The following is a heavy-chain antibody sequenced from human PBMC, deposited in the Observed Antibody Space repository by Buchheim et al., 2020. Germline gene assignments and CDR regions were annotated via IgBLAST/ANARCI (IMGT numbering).Heavy chain of an antibody. Sequence: QVQLVESGGGVVQPGRPLRLSCAASGFTFSTYGMHWVRQAPGKGLEWVAVIRYDGSNKYYADSVKGRFTISRDNSKDTLYLKMHSLRAEDTAVYYCARATGTTAEFDYWGQGTL. V-gene: IGHV3-33*01. CDR3: ARATGTTAEFDY. J-gene: IGHJ4*02. CDR2: IRYDGSNK. D-gene: IGHD1-1*01. CDR1: GFTFSTYG.